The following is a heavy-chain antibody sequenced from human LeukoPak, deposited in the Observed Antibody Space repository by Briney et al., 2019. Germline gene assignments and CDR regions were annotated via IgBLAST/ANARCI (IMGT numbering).Heavy chain of an antibody. D-gene: IGHD3-22*01. CDR3: ARVRDSTGHYHRDAFNI. V-gene: IGHV1-2*06. CDR2: INPHSGGA. J-gene: IGHJ3*02. Sequence: ASVKVSCKASGYTFTAYYMHWVRQAPGQGLEWVGRINPHSGGANYAQKFQGRVTMTRDTSISTAYLELSRLRSDDTAVYFCARVRDSTGHYHRDAFNIWGQGTLVTVSS. CDR1: GYTFTAYY.